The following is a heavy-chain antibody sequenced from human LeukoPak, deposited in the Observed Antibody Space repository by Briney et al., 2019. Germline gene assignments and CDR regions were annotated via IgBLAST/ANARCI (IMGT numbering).Heavy chain of an antibody. Sequence: GGSLRLSCAASGFTFSSYAMSWVRQAPGKGLEWVSAISGSGGSTYYADSVKGRFTISRDNSKNTLYLQMNSLRAEDTAAYYCAKKDVDYGDYALIDYWGQGTLVTVSS. D-gene: IGHD4-17*01. J-gene: IGHJ4*02. CDR1: GFTFSSYA. CDR3: AKKDVDYGDYALIDY. V-gene: IGHV3-23*01. CDR2: ISGSGGST.